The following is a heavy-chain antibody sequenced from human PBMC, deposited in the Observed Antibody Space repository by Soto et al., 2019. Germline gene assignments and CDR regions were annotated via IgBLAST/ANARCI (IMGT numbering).Heavy chain of an antibody. CDR2: IYYSGST. CDR1: GGSISSGDYY. CDR3: ARATYYDYVWGRTFDY. D-gene: IGHD3-16*01. Sequence: SETLSLTCTVSGGSISSGDYYWSWIRQPPGKGLEWIGYIYYSGSTYYNPSLKSRVTISVDTSKNQFSLKLSSVTAADTAVYYCARATYYDYVWGRTFDYWGQGTLVTVSS. J-gene: IGHJ4*02. V-gene: IGHV4-30-4*01.